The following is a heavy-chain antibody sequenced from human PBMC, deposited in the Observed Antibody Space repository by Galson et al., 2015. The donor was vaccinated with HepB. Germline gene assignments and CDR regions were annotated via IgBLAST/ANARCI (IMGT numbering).Heavy chain of an antibody. CDR2: IYSGGST. J-gene: IGHJ3*02. CDR3: ARDSWYSSQHDAFDI. Sequence: SLRLSCAASGFTVSSNYMSWVRQAPGKGLEWVSVIYSGGSTYYADSVKGRFTISRDNSKNTLYLQMNSLRAEDTAVYYCARDSWYSSQHDAFDIWGQGTMVTVSS. D-gene: IGHD6-13*01. CDR1: GFTVSSNY. V-gene: IGHV3-66*01.